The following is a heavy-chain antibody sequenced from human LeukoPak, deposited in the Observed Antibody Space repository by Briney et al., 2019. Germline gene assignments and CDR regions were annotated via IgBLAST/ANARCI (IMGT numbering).Heavy chain of an antibody. CDR2: IYYRGSA. CDR1: GDSINSYY. V-gene: IGHV4-59*08. Sequence: PSETLSLTCTVSGDSINSYYWSWIRQPPGKGLEWLGYIYYRGSANYNPSLKSRVTISIDTSKNQFSLKLTSVTAADTAVHYCARLPHDWFDSWGQGTLVTVS. CDR3: ARLPHDWFDS. J-gene: IGHJ5*01.